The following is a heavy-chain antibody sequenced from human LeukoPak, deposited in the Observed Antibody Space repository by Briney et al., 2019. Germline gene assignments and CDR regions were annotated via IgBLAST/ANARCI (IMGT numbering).Heavy chain of an antibody. V-gene: IGHV5-51*01. CDR1: GYSFTSYW. CDR3: ARAPYDILTGYYNRAHVRFDY. D-gene: IGHD3-9*01. J-gene: IGHJ4*02. CDR2: IYPGDSDT. Sequence: GAALQISLKGSGYSFTSYWIGWVRQRPGKGLEWRGIIYPGDSDTRYSPSFQGQVTISADKSITTAYLQWSSLKASDTAMYYCARAPYDILTGYYNRAHVRFDYCGQGTLVTVSS.